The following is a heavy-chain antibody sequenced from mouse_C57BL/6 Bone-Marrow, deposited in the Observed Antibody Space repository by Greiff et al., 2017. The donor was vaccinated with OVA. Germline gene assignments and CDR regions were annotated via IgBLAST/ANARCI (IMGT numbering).Heavy chain of an antibody. CDR2: IYPGSGST. CDR3: APCYYGSSPAWFAY. V-gene: IGHV1-55*01. J-gene: IGHJ3*01. D-gene: IGHD1-1*01. CDR1: GYTFTSYW. Sequence: QVQLQQPGAELVKPGASVKMSCKASGYTFTSYWLTWVKQRPGQGLEWIGDIYPGSGSTNYNEKFKRKATLTVDTSSSTAYMQLSSLTSEDSAVYYCAPCYYGSSPAWFAYWGKGTLVTVSA.